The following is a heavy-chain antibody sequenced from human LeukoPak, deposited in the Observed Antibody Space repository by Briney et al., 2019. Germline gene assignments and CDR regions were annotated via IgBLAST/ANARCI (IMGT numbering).Heavy chain of an antibody. CDR3: ARDSSSSQGY. Sequence: PGGSLRLSCAASGFTFSSNGMHWVRQAPGKGLEWVSVIYSGGSTYYADSVKGRFTISRDNAKNSLYLQMNSLRAEDTAVYYCARDSSSSQGYWGQGTLVTVSS. J-gene: IGHJ4*02. CDR1: GFTFSSNG. CDR2: IYSGGST. V-gene: IGHV3-NL1*01. D-gene: IGHD6-6*01.